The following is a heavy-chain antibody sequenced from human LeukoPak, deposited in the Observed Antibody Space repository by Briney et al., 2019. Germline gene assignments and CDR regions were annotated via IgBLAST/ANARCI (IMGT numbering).Heavy chain of an antibody. Sequence: QAGGSLRLSCAASGFTFSTYVMSWVRQAPGKGLEWVSAISGSGAATFNADSVKGRFTISRDNSKNTLYLQMNSLRAEDTAVYYCAKDLSSGWYPYYFDFWGRGTLVTVSS. CDR3: AKDLSSGWYPYYFDF. CDR1: GFTFSTYV. J-gene: IGHJ4*02. D-gene: IGHD6-19*01. V-gene: IGHV3-23*01. CDR2: ISGSGAAT.